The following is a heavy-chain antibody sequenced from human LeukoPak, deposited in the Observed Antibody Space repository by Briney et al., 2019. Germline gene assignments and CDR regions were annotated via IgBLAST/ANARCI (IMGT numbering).Heavy chain of an antibody. V-gene: IGHV5-51*01. CDR1: GYSFISYC. J-gene: IGHJ5*02. CDR2: IYPGGSDT. Sequence: AESLKIFCRGSGYSFISYCIGWVRQMPGKGLEWMGFIYPGGSDTRYSPSFQGQVTISADKSISTAYLQWSSLKASDTAMYYCARWKRGYGDYDWFDPWGQGTLVTVSS. D-gene: IGHD4-17*01. CDR3: ARWKRGYGDYDWFDP.